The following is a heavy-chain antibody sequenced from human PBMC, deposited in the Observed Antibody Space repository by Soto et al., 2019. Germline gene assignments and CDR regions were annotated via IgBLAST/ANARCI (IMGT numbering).Heavy chain of an antibody. CDR2: IYYSGST. CDR1: GGSIGSSSYY. CDR3: ARIIRFGDFDI. J-gene: IGHJ3*02. V-gene: IGHV4-39*01. D-gene: IGHD3-16*01. Sequence: SETLPLTCTVSGGSIGSSSYYWGWIRQPPGKGLEWIGSIYYSGSTYYNPSLKSRVTISVDTSKNQFSLKLSSVTAADTAVYYCARIIRFGDFDIWGQGTMVTVSS.